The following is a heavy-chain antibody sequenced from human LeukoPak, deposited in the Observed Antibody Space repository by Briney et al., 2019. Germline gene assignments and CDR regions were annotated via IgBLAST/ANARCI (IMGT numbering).Heavy chain of an antibody. D-gene: IGHD3-9*01. J-gene: IGHJ4*02. CDR2: IIPIFGTA. CDR3: ASPVYYDILTGLSTLDY. CDR1: GGTFSSYA. Sequence: SVKVSCTASGGTFSSYAISWVRQAPGQGLEWMGGIIPIFGTANYAQKFQGRVTITADESTSTAYMELSSLRSEDTAVYYCASPVYYDILTGLSTLDYWGQGTLVTVSS. V-gene: IGHV1-69*13.